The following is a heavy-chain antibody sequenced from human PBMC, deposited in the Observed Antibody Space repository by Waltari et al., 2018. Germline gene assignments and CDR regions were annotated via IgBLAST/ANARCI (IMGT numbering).Heavy chain of an antibody. J-gene: IGHJ4*02. CDR2: IYYSGST. CDR1: GGSISSYY. CDR3: ARDSDYDSSGYFDY. V-gene: IGHV4-59*01. D-gene: IGHD3-22*01. Sequence: QVQLQESGPGLVKPSETLSLTCTVSGGSISSYYWSWIRPPPGKGLEWIGYIYYSGSTNYNPSLKSRVTISVDTSKNQFSLKLSSVTAADTAVYYCARDSDYDSSGYFDYWGQGTLVTVSS.